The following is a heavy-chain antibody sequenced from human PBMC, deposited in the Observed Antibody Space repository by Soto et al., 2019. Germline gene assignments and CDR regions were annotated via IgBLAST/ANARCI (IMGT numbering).Heavy chain of an antibody. V-gene: IGHV5-51*01. CDR2: IYPGDSDT. CDR1: GYNFNRYW. D-gene: IGHD3-9*01. J-gene: IGHJ3*02. CDR3: DDTLTDDPYEAFDI. Sequence: PGESLKISCKGSGYNFNRYWIGWVRQMPGKGLEWMGVIYPGDSDTRYSPSLQGQVTISADKSSSAAYLQWSSLQASDTATYYCDDTLTDDPYEAFDIWGPGTMVTVSS.